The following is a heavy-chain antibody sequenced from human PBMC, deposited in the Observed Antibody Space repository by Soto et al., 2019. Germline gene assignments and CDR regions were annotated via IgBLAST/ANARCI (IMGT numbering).Heavy chain of an antibody. D-gene: IGHD3-3*01. V-gene: IGHV4-4*07. CDR1: GGSISSYY. CDR3: ARETYYDFWSGYYTAYYFDH. CDR2: IYTSGST. Sequence: PSETLSLTCTVSGGSISSYYWSGIRQPAGKGLEWIGRIYTSGSTNYNPSLKSRVTMSVDTSKNQFSLKLSSVTAAGTAVYYCARETYYDFWSGYYTAYYFDHWGKGTLVT. J-gene: IGHJ4*02.